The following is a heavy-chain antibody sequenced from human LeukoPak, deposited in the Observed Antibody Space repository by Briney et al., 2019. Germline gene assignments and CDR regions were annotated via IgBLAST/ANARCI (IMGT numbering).Heavy chain of an antibody. J-gene: IGHJ6*02. Sequence: PGGSLRLSCAASGFTFSSYSMNWVRQAPGKGLEWVSSISSSSSYIYYADSVRGRFTISRDNAKNSLYLQMNSLRAEETAVYYCARGYYGSYGMDVWGQGTTVTVSS. CDR1: GFTFSSYS. CDR3: ARGYYGSYGMDV. CDR2: ISSSSSYI. D-gene: IGHD3-10*01. V-gene: IGHV3-21*01.